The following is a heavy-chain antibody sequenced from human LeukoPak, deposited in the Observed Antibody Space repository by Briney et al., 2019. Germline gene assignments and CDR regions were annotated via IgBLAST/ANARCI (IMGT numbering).Heavy chain of an antibody. CDR1: DGSIRSGGYY. CDR3: ASGRTGVALRNHYGSGSYYNAPPRFDY. D-gene: IGHD3-10*01. V-gene: IGHV4-31*03. Sequence: SPTQFNTSNRSDGSIRSGGYYLSWIRNLTGKGLEWIGYIYYSGSTYYNPSLKSRVTISVDTSKNQFSLKLSSVTAADTAVYYCASGRTGVALRNHYGSGSYYNAPPRFDYWGQGTLVTVSS. CDR2: IYYSGST. J-gene: IGHJ4*02.